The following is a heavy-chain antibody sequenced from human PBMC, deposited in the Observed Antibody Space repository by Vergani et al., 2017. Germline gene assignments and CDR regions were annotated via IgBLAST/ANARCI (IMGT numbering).Heavy chain of an antibody. V-gene: IGHV1-69-2*01. J-gene: IGHJ6*02. Sequence: EVQLVQSGAEVKKPGATMKISCKVSGYTLTDHYMHWVKQAPGKGLEWMGLVDPEDGEKIYAEKFKGRVTIAADTSTDTAHLELSSLRSEDTAVYYCATPQTVTTGGMEVWGQGTTVIVSS. CDR3: ATPQTVTTGGMEV. CDR2: VDPEDGEK. D-gene: IGHD4-17*01. CDR1: GYTLTDHY.